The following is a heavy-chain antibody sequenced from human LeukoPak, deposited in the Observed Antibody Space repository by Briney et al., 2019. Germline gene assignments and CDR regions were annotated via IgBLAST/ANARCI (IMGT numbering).Heavy chain of an antibody. CDR2: ISSSSSYT. CDR1: GFTFSDYY. J-gene: IGHJ5*02. V-gene: IGHV3-11*05. Sequence: KPGGSLRLSCAASGFTFSDYYMSWIRQAPGKGLEWVSYISSSSSYTNYADSVKGRFTISRDNAKNSLYLQMNSLRAEDTAVYYCARDYVWAAAGMGYNWFDPWGQGTLVTVSS. CDR3: ARDYVWAAAGMGYNWFDP. D-gene: IGHD3-16*01.